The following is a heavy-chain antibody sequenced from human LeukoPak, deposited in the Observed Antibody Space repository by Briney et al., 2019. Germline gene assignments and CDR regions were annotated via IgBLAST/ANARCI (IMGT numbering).Heavy chain of an antibody. CDR1: GYSISSGYY. CDR2: ISGSGGST. Sequence: PSETLSLTCTVSGYSISSGYYWGWIRQPPGQGLEWVSLISGSGGSTYYADSVKGRFTISRDNSKNTLYLQMNSLRAEDAAVFYCAKDRDDYVWGSYLGAFDIWGQGTMVTVSS. V-gene: IGHV3-23*01. CDR3: AKDRDDYVWGSYLGAFDI. D-gene: IGHD3-16*01. J-gene: IGHJ3*02.